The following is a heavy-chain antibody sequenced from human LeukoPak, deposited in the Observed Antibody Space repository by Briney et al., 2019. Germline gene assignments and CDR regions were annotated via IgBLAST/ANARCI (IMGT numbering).Heavy chain of an antibody. D-gene: IGHD1-1*01. J-gene: IGHJ4*02. CDR1: RFTFSSYG. CDR2: IWCDGSDK. Sequence: PSGYLRRYGAGYRFTFSSYGMHWVRQAPGKGLEGVAVIWCDGSDKYYADSVKGRFTIARANSKDTLDLQMISLGAEDTAVYYCARDANGYYFDYWGQGTLVTVSS. V-gene: IGHV3-33*01. CDR3: ARDANGYYFDY.